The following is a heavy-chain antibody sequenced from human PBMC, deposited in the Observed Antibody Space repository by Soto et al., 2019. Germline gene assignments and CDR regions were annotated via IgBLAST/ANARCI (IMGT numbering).Heavy chain of an antibody. V-gene: IGHV3-30-3*01. J-gene: IGHJ4*02. Sequence: GGSLRLSCAASGFTFSSYAMHWVRQAPGKGLEWVAVISYDGSNKYYADSVKGRFTISRDNSKNTLYLQMNSLRAEDTAVYYCAREAGYCSSTSCYAFDYWGQGTLVTVPQ. CDR1: GFTFSSYA. CDR2: ISYDGSNK. D-gene: IGHD2-2*01. CDR3: AREAGYCSSTSCYAFDY.